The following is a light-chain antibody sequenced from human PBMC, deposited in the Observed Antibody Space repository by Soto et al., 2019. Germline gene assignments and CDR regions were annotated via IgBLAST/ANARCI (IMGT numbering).Light chain of an antibody. V-gene: IGKV3D-15*01. Sequence: EIVMTQSPATLSVSPGERATLSCRSGQGVNIYLAWYQQKPGQAPRLLIFGASSRATGIPARFSGSGSGTEFNLTISSLQSEDFAVYFCQQYDDWLRLTFGGGTKVDIK. CDR1: QGVNIY. J-gene: IGKJ4*01. CDR2: GAS. CDR3: QQYDDWLRLT.